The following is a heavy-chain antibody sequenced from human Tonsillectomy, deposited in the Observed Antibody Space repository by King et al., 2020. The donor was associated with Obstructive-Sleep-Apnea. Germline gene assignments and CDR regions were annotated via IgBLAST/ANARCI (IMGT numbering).Heavy chain of an antibody. D-gene: IGHD6-6*01. CDR1: GYSFTSYF. V-gene: IGHV1-46*01. J-gene: IGHJ4*02. CDR2: INPSGGTT. Sequence: VQLVQSGAEVKKPGASVKVSCKASGYSFTSYFMHWVRQAPGQGLEWMGMINPSGGTTNYAQKFQGRVTMTRDTSTSTVYMEVSSLRFEDTAVYYCVGGLGYSSSVPFDYWGQGTLVTVSS. CDR3: VGGLGYSSSVPFDY.